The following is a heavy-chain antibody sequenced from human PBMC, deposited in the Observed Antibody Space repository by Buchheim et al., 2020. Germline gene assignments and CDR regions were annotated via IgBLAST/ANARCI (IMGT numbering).Heavy chain of an antibody. D-gene: IGHD3-10*01. CDR2: IKSKTDGGTT. CDR3: TTVSGVRGVIHDLFLYYYYGMDV. CDR1: GFTFSNAW. J-gene: IGHJ6*02. Sequence: EVQLVESGGGLVKPGGSLRLSCAASGFTFSNAWMNWVRQAPGKGLEWVGRIKSKTDGGTTDYAAPVKGRFTISRDDSKNTLYLQMNSLKTEDTAVYYCTTVSGVRGVIHDLFLYYYYGMDVWGQGTT. V-gene: IGHV3-15*07.